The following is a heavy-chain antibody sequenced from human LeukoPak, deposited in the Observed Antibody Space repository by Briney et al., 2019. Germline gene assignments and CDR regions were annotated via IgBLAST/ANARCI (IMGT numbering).Heavy chain of an antibody. Sequence: GGSLRLSCAASGFTFSGYWLHWVRQAPGKGLVWVSRINGDGSSTTYAGSVKGRFTISRDNSKNTLNLQMNSLRAEDTAVYYCVKDRTGTYTLDYWGQGTLVTVSS. CDR2: INGDGSST. CDR1: GFTFSGYW. J-gene: IGHJ4*02. V-gene: IGHV3-74*01. CDR3: VKDRTGTYTLDY. D-gene: IGHD3-10*01.